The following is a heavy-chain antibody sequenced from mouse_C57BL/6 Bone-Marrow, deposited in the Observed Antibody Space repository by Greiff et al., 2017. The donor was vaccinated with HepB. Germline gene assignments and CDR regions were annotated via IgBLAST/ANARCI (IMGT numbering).Heavy chain of an antibody. V-gene: IGHV5-16*01. CDR3: ASYSNYGYFDV. J-gene: IGHJ1*03. CDR1: GFTFSEYY. CDR2: INYDGSST. D-gene: IGHD2-5*01. Sequence: EVNVVESEGGLVQPGSSMKLSCTASGFTFSEYYMAWVRQVPEKGLEWVANINYDGSSTYYLDSLKSRFIISRDNAKNILYLQMSSLKSEDTATYYCASYSNYGYFDVWGTGTTVTVSS.